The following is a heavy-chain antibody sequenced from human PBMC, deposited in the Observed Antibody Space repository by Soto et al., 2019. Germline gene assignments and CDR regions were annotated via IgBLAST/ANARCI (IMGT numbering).Heavy chain of an antibody. J-gene: IGHJ5*02. CDR1: GFSLTTGVG. CDR3: AHRVNMARGPYNYFGP. V-gene: IGHV2-5*01. Sequence: SGPTLVNPTQTLTLTCSFSGFSLTTGVGVGWIRQPPGKALEWLAVIYWNDEKLYHPSLKTRLTITKDTSKNQVVLTVTDMDPVDTATYYCAHRVNMARGPYNYFGPWGQGTLVTVSS. D-gene: IGHD3-10*01. CDR2: IYWNDEK.